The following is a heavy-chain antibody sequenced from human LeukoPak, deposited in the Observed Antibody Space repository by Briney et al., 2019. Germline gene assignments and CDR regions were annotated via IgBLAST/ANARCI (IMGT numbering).Heavy chain of an antibody. J-gene: IGHJ4*02. Sequence: GGSLRLSCAASGFTFSDYSMNWVRQAPGKGLEWVSYISSSSSSIYYADSVEGRFTISRDNSKNTLSLQMNSLRADDTAVYYCAKARGSSAYEQFDYWGQGTLVTVSS. CDR3: AKARGSSAYEQFDY. D-gene: IGHD5-12*01. CDR1: GFTFSDYS. CDR2: ISSSSSSI. V-gene: IGHV3-48*01.